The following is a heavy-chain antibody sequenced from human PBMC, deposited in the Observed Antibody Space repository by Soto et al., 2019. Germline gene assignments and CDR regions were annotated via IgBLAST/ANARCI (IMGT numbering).Heavy chain of an antibody. V-gene: IGHV1-69*13. D-gene: IGHD2-2*01. CDR3: ARDGRRCSSTSCPKRNWFDP. CDR1: GGTFSSYA. Sequence: SVKVSCKASGGTFSSYAISWVRQAPVQGLEWMGGIIPIFGTANYAQKFQGRVTITADESTSTAYMELSSLRSEDTAVYYCARDGRRCSSTSCPKRNWFDPWGQGTLVTVSS. J-gene: IGHJ5*02. CDR2: IIPIFGTA.